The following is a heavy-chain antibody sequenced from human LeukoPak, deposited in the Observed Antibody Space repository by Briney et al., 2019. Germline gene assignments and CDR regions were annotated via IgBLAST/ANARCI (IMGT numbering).Heavy chain of an antibody. V-gene: IGHV4-39*01. CDR3: ARHNYWSVSHDY. CDR1: GDSISTSSYY. J-gene: IGHJ4*02. CDR2: VYYSGSS. Sequence: SETLSLTCTVSGDSISTSSYYWGWIRQPPGKGLEWIGSVYYSGSSYYNPSLKSRVTMSVDTSKNQFSLMLSSVSAADTAVYYCARHNYWSVSHDYWGQGTLVTVSS. D-gene: IGHD3-10*01.